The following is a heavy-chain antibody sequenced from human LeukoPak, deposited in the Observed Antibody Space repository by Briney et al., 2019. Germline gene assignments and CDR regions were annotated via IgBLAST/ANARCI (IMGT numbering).Heavy chain of an antibody. J-gene: IGHJ5*02. CDR1: GYTSTGYY. CDR2: INPKNGDT. Sequence: VSVKVSCKASGYTSTGYYIHWVRQAPGQGLEWMGWINPKNGDTKYAQKFQDRVTMTRDTSTSTAYMELSSLRSDDTAKYYCARDGYCGTTKCYGTWFDPWGQGTLVTVSP. CDR3: ARDGYCGTTKCYGTWFDP. V-gene: IGHV1-2*02. D-gene: IGHD2-2*01.